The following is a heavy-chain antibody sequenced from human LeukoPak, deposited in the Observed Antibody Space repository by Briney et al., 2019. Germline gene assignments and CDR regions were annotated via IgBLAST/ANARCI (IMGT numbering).Heavy chain of an antibody. D-gene: IGHD6-13*01. J-gene: IGHJ4*02. V-gene: IGHV1-8*01. Sequence: ASVKVSCKASGYTFTSYDINWVRQATGQGLEWMGWMNPNSGNTGYAQKFQGRVTMTRNTSISTAYMELSSLRSEDTAVYYCARVGSSWYESDYWGQGTLVTVSS. CDR2: MNPNSGNT. CDR3: ARVGSSWYESDY. CDR1: GYTFTSYD.